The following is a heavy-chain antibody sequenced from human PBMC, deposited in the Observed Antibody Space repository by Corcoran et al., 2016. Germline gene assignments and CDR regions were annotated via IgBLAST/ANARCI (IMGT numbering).Heavy chain of an antibody. CDR3: AGGGGWYKGNDGERSSRADDI. Sequence: QVQLVQSGAEVKKPGSSVKVSCKASGHTFSTYAISWVRQAPGQGLEWMGGIIPIFGSANYAQKFQGRVTITADESTSTAYMELSSLRSEATAVYDCAGGGGWYKGNDGERSSRADDIGGQWTMVTVSS. J-gene: IGHJ3*02. CDR2: IIPIFGSA. CDR1: GHTFSTYA. D-gene: IGHD1-20*01. V-gene: IGHV1-69*01.